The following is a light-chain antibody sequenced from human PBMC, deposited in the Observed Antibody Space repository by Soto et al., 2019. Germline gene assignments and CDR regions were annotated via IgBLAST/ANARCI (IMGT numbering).Light chain of an antibody. V-gene: IGKV3-11*01. CDR1: QSVSSY. Sequence: EIVLTQYPATLSLSPGERATLSCRASQSVSSYLAWYQHQPGQAPRLLIYDASNRAPGIPARFSGSASGTDFPLTISSLEPEDFAVYYCQQRSNWPPGITFGPGTKVDIK. CDR2: DAS. J-gene: IGKJ3*01. CDR3: QQRSNWPPGIT.